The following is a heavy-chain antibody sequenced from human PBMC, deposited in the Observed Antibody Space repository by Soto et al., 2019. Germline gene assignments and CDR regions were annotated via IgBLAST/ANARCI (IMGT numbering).Heavy chain of an antibody. Sequence: QVQLVQSGAEVKKPGASVKVSCKASGYTFTSYGISWVRQAPGQGLDWMGWISAYNGNTKYAQDLQGRVTMTTDTSTSTANMELRSLRSDDTAVYYCARFSGVRYKTYYFYYGMDVWGQGTKVTVSS. J-gene: IGHJ6*02. CDR1: GYTFTSYG. CDR3: ARFSGVRYKTYYFYYGMDV. CDR2: ISAYNGNT. V-gene: IGHV1-18*01. D-gene: IGHD3-16*01.